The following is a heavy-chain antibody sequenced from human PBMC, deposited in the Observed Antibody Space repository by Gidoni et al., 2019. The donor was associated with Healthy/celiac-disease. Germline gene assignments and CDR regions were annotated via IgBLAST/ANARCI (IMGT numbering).Heavy chain of an antibody. CDR1: GFTFSSYS. D-gene: IGHD3-16*02. CDR3: ASMVYDYIWGSYRLKGYFDY. CDR2: ISSSSSYI. Sequence: EVQLVESGGGLVKPGGSLRLSCAASGFTFSSYSMNWVRQAPGKGLAWVSSISSSSSYIYYADSVKGRFTISRDNAKNSLYLQMNSLRAEDTAVYYCASMVYDYIWGSYRLKGYFDYWGQGTLVTVSS. V-gene: IGHV3-21*01. J-gene: IGHJ4*02.